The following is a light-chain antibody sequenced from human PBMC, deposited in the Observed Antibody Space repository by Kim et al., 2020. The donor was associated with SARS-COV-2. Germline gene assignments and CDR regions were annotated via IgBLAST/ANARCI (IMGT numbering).Light chain of an antibody. J-gene: IGKJ1*01. CDR3: QQYNNWST. V-gene: IGKV3D-15*01. CDR2: GAS. CDR1: QSGYSS. Sequence: SVAPEESATLSCRASQSGYSSLAWYQQKPGHAPRLLIYGASTRATDIPARFSGSGSGTEFTLTISSLQSEDFAVYYCQQYNNWSTFGQGTKVDIK.